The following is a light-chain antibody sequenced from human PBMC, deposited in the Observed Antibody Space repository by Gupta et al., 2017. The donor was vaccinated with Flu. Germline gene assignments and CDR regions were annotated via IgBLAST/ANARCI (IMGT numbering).Light chain of an antibody. CDR2: WAS. J-gene: IGKJ3*01. CDR1: QSVLYSSNNKNY. CDR3: QQNYSTPRT. Sequence: IVMTQSPDSLAVSLGERATINCKSSQSVLYSSNNKNYLAWYQQKAGQPPQLLLYWASTRESGVTDRFSGSGSETDFTITISSLQAEDVAVYYCQQNYSTPRTFGHGTKVDI. V-gene: IGKV4-1*01.